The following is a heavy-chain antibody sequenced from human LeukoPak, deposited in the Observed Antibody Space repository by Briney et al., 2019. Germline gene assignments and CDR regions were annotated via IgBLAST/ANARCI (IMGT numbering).Heavy chain of an antibody. J-gene: IGHJ4*02. Sequence: GGSLRLSCAASGFTFSSYAMSSVRQAPRKGLEWVSTIGGSGISTYYADSVKGRSTISRDTSKNTLSLQMDSLRAEDTAVYYCAKDGPTVVSPHDYWGQGTLVTVSS. D-gene: IGHD4-23*01. CDR2: IGGSGIST. V-gene: IGHV3-23*01. CDR3: AKDGPTVVSPHDY. CDR1: GFTFSSYA.